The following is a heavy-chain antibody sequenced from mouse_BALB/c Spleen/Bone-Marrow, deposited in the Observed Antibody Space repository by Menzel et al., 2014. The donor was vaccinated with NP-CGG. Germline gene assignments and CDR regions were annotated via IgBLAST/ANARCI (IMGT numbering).Heavy chain of an antibody. V-gene: IGHV1-80*01. J-gene: IGHJ3*01. Sequence: QVQLKQSGAELVRPGSSVKISCKASGYAFSTYWMTWVKQRPGQGLEWIGQIYPGDGDTKYNGMFKGKATLTADKSSSTDYMQLSSLTSEDSAVYFCAKVTTGFAYWGQGTLVTVSA. CDR3: AKVTTGFAY. D-gene: IGHD2-2*01. CDR1: GYAFSTYW. CDR2: IYPGDGDT.